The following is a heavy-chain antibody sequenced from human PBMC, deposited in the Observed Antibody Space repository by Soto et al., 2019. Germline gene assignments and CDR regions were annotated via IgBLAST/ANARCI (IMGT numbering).Heavy chain of an antibody. CDR1: GFTFSTYA. CDR2: ISGRRRST. J-gene: IGHJ4*02. CDR3: AQEGPTVATCKSLDY. D-gene: IGHD4-17*01. V-gene: IGHV3-23*01. Sequence: EVQLLESGGGLVQPGGSLRLSCAASGFTFSTYAMAWVRQAPGKGLEWVSSISGRRRSTYHADSVTGRFTISRDNSKNTLYLQMNSVRVEDTALYCCAQEGPTVATCKSLDYWGQRTVVAVSS.